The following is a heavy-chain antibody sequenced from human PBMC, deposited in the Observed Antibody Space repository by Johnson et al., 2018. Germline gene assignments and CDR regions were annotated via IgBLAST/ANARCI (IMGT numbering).Heavy chain of an antibody. J-gene: IGHJ6*02. V-gene: IGHV3-9*01. D-gene: IGHD1-1*01. CDR3: AKDVMMTGTTCAMDV. CDR1: GFIFDDYA. Sequence: VQLVESGGGLVQPGKSMRLSCAASGFIFDDYAMHWVRQAPGKGLEWVASINWNSGRIGYADCVKGRFTISRDNVKNSLYLQMNSLRTEDTALYYCAKDVMMTGTTCAMDVWGQGTKVTVS. CDR2: INWNSGRI.